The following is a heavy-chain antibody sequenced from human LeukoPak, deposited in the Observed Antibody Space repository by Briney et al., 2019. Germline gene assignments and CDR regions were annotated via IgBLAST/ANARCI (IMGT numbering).Heavy chain of an antibody. D-gene: IGHD2-2*01. Sequence: GASVKVSCKASGGTFSSHAIAWVRQAPGQGPEWMGGIIPISGTANYAQKFQGRVTITTDESTGTAYMELSSLTSDDTAVYYCAIGLQYQLLKALGYYYMDVWGEGTTVTVSS. CDR3: AIGLQYQLLKALGYYYMDV. CDR1: GGTFSSHA. CDR2: IIPISGTA. V-gene: IGHV1-69*05. J-gene: IGHJ6*03.